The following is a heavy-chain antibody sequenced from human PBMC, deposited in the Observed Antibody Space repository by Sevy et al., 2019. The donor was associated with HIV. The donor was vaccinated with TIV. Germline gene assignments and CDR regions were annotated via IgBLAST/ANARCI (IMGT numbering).Heavy chain of an antibody. J-gene: IGHJ1*01. D-gene: IGHD6-13*01. V-gene: IGHV3-23*01. Sequence: GGSLRLSCAASGFTFSSYAMSWVRQAPGKGLEWVSAISGSGGSTYYADSVKGRFTISRDNSKNTLYLQMNSLRAEDTAVYYCAKQVPTNRIAAAGTGYFQHGGQGTLVTVSS. CDR2: ISGSGGST. CDR3: AKQVPTNRIAAAGTGYFQH. CDR1: GFTFSSYA.